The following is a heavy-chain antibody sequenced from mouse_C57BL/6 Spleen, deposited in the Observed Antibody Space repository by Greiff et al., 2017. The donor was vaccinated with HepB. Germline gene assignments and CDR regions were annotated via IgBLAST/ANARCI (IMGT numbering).Heavy chain of an antibody. CDR1: GYTFTSYW. Sequence: VQLQQPGAELVMPGASVKLSCKASGYTFTSYWMHWVKQRPGQGLEWIGEIDPSDSYTNYNQKFKGKSTLTVDKSSSTAYMQLSSLTSEDSAVFYCARWDSGPYYFDYCGQGTTLTVSS. CDR3: ARWDSGPYYFDY. V-gene: IGHV1-69*01. D-gene: IGHD4-1*01. CDR2: IDPSDSYT. J-gene: IGHJ2*01.